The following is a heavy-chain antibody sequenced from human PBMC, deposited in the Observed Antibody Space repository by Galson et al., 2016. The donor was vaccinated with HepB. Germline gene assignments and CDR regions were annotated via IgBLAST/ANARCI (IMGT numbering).Heavy chain of an antibody. V-gene: IGHV5-51*01. CDR3: ARRSGGSLDY. CDR2: IYPGDSDT. D-gene: IGHD4-23*01. Sequence: QSGAEVKNPGESLKISCKVSGYTFTSYWIGWERQMPGKGLEWMGIIYPGDSDTRYSPSFQGQVTLSADKTINTAYLQWSSLKASDTAMYYCARRSGGSLDYWGQGTLVTVSS. CDR1: GYTFTSYW. J-gene: IGHJ4*02.